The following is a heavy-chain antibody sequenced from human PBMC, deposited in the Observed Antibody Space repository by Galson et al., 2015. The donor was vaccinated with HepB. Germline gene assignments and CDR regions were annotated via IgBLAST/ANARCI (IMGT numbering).Heavy chain of an antibody. D-gene: IGHD5-24*01. Sequence: SLRLSCAASGFTFSIYSMNWVRQAPGKGLERVSSISTSSSYIYYADSVKGRFTISRDNAKNSVTLQMDSLRAEDTAVYYCARGRDGYNCDYWGQGIPVTVSS. V-gene: IGHV3-21*01. CDR1: GFTFSIYS. CDR2: ISTSSSYI. CDR3: ARGRDGYNCDY. J-gene: IGHJ4*02.